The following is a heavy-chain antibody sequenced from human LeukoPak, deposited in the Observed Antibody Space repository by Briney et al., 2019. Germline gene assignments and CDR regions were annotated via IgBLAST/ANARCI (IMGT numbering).Heavy chain of an antibody. CDR2: IYPGDSDT. D-gene: IGHD2-2*02. CDR1: GYSFPSYW. CDR3: ARASCNSNTCYTHGDY. J-gene: IGHJ4*02. Sequence: GESLKISCKGSGYSFPSYWIGWVRQMPGKGLEWMGIIYPGDSDTRYSPSFQGQVTISADKSIITAYLQWSSLKASDTAMYYCARASCNSNTCYTHGDYWGQGTLVTVSS. V-gene: IGHV5-51*01.